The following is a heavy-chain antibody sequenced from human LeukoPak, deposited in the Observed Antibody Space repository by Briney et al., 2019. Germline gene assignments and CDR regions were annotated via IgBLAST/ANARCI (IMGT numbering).Heavy chain of an antibody. J-gene: IGHJ4*02. V-gene: IGHV4-59*01. D-gene: IGHD4-17*01. CDR1: GDSISSYY. CDR2: IYYSGST. Sequence: SETLSLTCTVSGDSISSYYWSWIRQPPGKGLEWIGYIYYSGSTNYNPSLKSRVTISVDTSKNQFSLKLSSVTAADTAVYYCARFIDYGDPFDYWGQGTLVTVSS. CDR3: ARFIDYGDPFDY.